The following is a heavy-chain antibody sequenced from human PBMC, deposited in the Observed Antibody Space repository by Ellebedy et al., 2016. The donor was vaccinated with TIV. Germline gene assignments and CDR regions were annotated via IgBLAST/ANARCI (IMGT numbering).Heavy chain of an antibody. CDR1: GFIFSSYN. J-gene: IGHJ5*02. D-gene: IGHD6-19*01. Sequence: GESLKISCAASGFIFSSYNIHWLRQAPGKGQELVSSVGGTSSYMYYADSLKGRSTISRDNAKNSLHLTLQSLTVGDTAVYYCVIGASGSSVAGLNSWGQGTLVTVSS. CDR3: VIGASGSSVAGLNS. V-gene: IGHV3-21*01. CDR2: VGGTSSYM.